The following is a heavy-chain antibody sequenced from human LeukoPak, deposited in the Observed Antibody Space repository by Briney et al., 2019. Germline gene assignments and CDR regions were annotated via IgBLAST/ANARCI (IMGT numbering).Heavy chain of an antibody. D-gene: IGHD3-22*01. Sequence: PGGSLRLSCAASGFTVRSNYMSWVRQAPGKGLEWVSVIYSGGSTYYADSVKGRFTISRDNSKNTLYLQMNSLRAEDTAVYYCVYYDSSGPSFDLWGRGTLVTVSS. CDR3: VYYDSSGPSFDL. J-gene: IGHJ2*01. CDR2: IYSGGST. CDR1: GFTVRSNY. V-gene: IGHV3-53*01.